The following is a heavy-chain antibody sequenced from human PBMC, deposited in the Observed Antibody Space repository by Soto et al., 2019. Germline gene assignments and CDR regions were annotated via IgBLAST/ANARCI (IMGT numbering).Heavy chain of an antibody. J-gene: IGHJ4*02. V-gene: IGHV3-23*01. Sequence: WESLRLACATSGFTFSSYAMSRVRQAPGRGLEWVSAISGSGGSTYYADSVKGRFTISRDNSKNTLYLQMNSLRAEDTAVYYCAKDPIVVVPTRLFDYWGQGTLVTVSS. CDR3: AKDPIVVVPTRLFDY. D-gene: IGHD3-22*01. CDR2: ISGSGGST. CDR1: GFTFSSYA.